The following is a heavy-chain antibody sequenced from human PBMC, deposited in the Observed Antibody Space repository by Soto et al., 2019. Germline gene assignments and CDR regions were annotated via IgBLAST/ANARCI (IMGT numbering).Heavy chain of an antibody. Sequence: DVQLLESGGGLVQPGGSLRLSCATSGFTFTTYAMSWVRQAPGKGLEWVSSMSGSGGNTYYANSVKGRFTISRDNSDNTLYLQMTSLRAEDAAVYYCAKDSRRDCSTTTCYLFDYWGQGTLVTVS. CDR3: AKDSRRDCSTTTCYLFDY. CDR2: MSGSGGNT. D-gene: IGHD2-2*01. CDR1: GFTFTTYA. V-gene: IGHV3-23*01. J-gene: IGHJ4*02.